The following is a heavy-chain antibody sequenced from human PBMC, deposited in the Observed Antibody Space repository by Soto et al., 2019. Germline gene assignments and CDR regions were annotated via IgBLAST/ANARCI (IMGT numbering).Heavy chain of an antibody. Sequence: QVQLVESGGGVVQPGRSLRLSCAASGFTFSSYAMHWVRQAPGKGLEWVAVISYDGSNKYYADSVKGRFTISRDNSKNTLYLQMNSLRADDTAVYYWARDIAVADNYYYYGMDVWGQGTTVTVSS. CDR1: GFTFSSYA. D-gene: IGHD6-19*01. J-gene: IGHJ6*02. CDR2: ISYDGSNK. V-gene: IGHV3-30-3*01. CDR3: ARDIAVADNYYYYGMDV.